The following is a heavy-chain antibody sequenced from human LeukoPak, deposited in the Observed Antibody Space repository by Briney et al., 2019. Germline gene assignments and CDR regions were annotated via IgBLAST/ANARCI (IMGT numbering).Heavy chain of an antibody. CDR1: GDSISSYY. CDR2: IYYSGST. CDR3: ARRNDFGI. Sequence: SETLSLTCTVSGDSISSYYWSWIRQPPGKGLEWIGYIYYSGSTNYNPSLKSRVTISIDTSKNQFSLKLTSVTAADTAVYYCARRNDFGIWGQGTMVTVSS. J-gene: IGHJ3*02. V-gene: IGHV4-59*08.